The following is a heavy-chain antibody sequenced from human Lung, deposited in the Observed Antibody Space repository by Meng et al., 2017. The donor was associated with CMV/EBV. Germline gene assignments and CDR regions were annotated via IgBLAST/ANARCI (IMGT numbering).Heavy chain of an antibody. Sequence: GEXXKISCAASGFTVSGNYMNWVRQAPGKGLEWVSVIYSGGSTYYADSVKGRFTIFRDNSKNTLYLQMNSLRAEDTAVYYCARDSYGMDVWGQGTTVTVSS. CDR1: GFTVSGNY. J-gene: IGHJ6*02. CDR2: IYSGGST. V-gene: IGHV3-53*01. CDR3: ARDSYGMDV.